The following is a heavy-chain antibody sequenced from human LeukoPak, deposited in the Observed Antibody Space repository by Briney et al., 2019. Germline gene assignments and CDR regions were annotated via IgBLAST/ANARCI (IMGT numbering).Heavy chain of an antibody. CDR3: ARRYSSSWYSETDY. CDR1: GGSIGSSSYY. V-gene: IGHV4-39*01. CDR2: IYYSGST. Sequence: TSETLSLTCTVSGGSIGSSSYYWGWIRQPPGKGLVWIGSIYYSGSTSYNPSLKSRVTISVDTSKNQFSLKLSSVTAADTAVYYCARRYSSSWYSETDYWGQGTLVTVCS. D-gene: IGHD6-13*01. J-gene: IGHJ4*02.